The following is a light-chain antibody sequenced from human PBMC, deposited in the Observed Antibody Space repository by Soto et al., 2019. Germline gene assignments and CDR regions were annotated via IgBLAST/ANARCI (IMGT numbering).Light chain of an antibody. Sequence: EIVLTQSPGTLSLSPGERATLSCRASQSASSSYLAWYQQKPGQAPRLLIYGASSRATGIPDRFSGSGSGTDFTLTISRLEPEDFAVYYCQQCGSSETTFGQGTKVDIK. CDR1: QSASSSY. CDR2: GAS. V-gene: IGKV3-20*01. CDR3: QQCGSSETT. J-gene: IGKJ1*01.